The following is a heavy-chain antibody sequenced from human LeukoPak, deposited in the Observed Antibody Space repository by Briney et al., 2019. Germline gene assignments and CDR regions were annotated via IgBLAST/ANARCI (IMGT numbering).Heavy chain of an antibody. CDR1: GGTFSSYA. V-gene: IGHV1-69*13. J-gene: IGHJ4*02. CDR2: IIPIFGTA. CDR3: ASGRDGYNDGYFDY. D-gene: IGHD5-24*01. Sequence: GASVKVSCKASGGTFSSYAISWVRQAPGQGLEWMGGIIPIFGTANYAQKFQGRVTITADESTSTAYMELSSLRSEDTAVYYCASGRDGYNDGYFDYWDQGALVTVSS.